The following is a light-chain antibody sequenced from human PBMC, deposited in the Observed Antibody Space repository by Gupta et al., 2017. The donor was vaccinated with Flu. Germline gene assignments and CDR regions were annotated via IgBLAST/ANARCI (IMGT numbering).Light chain of an antibody. V-gene: IGKV3-20*01. CDR3: QQYGDSRYT. CDR1: PSVTSSN. CDR2: AAS. J-gene: IGKJ2*01. Sequence: EVLLTQSPGTLSLSPGERATLSCRASPSVTSSNCTWYQQKPGQAPRVLIYAASNRAPGIPDRFSGSGSGTDFTLTIRRLEPEDFAVYYCQQYGDSRYTFGQGTKLEI.